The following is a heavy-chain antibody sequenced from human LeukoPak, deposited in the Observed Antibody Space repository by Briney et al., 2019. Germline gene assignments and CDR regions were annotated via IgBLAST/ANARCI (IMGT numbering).Heavy chain of an antibody. CDR3: AKDRVGYFDY. J-gene: IGHJ4*02. CDR2: ISASGGST. D-gene: IGHD3-16*01. Sequence: GGSLRLSCAASGFSFSSYAMRWVRQAPGKGLEWVSAISASGGSTYYADSVKGRFTISRDNSKNTLYLQMNSLRAEDTAVYYCAKDRVGYFDYWGQGTLVTVSS. V-gene: IGHV3-23*01. CDR1: GFSFSSYA.